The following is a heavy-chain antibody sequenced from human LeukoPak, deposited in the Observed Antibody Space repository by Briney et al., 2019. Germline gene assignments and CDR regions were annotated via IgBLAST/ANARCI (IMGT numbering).Heavy chain of an antibody. J-gene: IGHJ4*02. CDR2: INHSGST. D-gene: IGHD3-3*01. V-gene: IGHV4-34*01. Sequence: SETLSLTCAVYGGSFSGYYWSWIRQPPGKGLEWIGEINHSGSTNYNPSHKSRVTISVDTSKNQFSLKLSSVTAADTAVYYCARGSTIFGVVTYDYYFDYWGQGTLVTVSS. CDR1: GGSFSGYY. CDR3: ARGSTIFGVVTYDYYFDY.